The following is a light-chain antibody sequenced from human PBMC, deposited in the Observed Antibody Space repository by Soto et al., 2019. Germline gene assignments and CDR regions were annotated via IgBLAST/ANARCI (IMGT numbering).Light chain of an antibody. Sequence: DIQLTQSPSSRSAYVGDRVTITCRASQGIGNSLAWYQQKPWKVPKLLIYGASTLQLGVPSRFSGSGSGTNFPLTINNLQPEDVAIYFCQKYNNAPLTFGPGTKVD. CDR1: QGIGNS. CDR3: QKYNNAPLT. J-gene: IGKJ3*01. CDR2: GAS. V-gene: IGKV1-27*01.